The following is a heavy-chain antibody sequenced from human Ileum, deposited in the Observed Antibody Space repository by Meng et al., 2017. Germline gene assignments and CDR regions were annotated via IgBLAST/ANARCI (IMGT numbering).Heavy chain of an antibody. CDR2: IKQDGSEK. CDR1: GFTFTSYW. D-gene: IGHD3-22*01. J-gene: IGHJ4*02. V-gene: IGHV3-7*01. Sequence: GESLKISCAASGFTFTSYWMSWVRQAPGKGLEWAANIKQDGSEKHYADTVQGRFTISRDNAKSSLFLQMNHLRTKGTAVYYCARGGKFYYDSSGDPDQYWGQGKLVTVSS. CDR3: ARGGKFYYDSSGDPDQY.